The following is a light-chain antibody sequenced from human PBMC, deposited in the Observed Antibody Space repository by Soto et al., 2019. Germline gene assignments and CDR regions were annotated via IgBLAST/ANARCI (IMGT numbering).Light chain of an antibody. CDR3: QQYGWSPPIT. J-gene: IGKJ5*01. CDR1: QSVGNNY. V-gene: IGKV3-20*01. Sequence: IVLTQSPGILSLSPGKRATLSCWASQSVGNNYLAWYQQKPGQAPRLLIYHASSRATGIPDRFSGSGSGTDFTLTISRLEPQDFAVYYCQQYGWSPPITFGQGTRLEIK. CDR2: HAS.